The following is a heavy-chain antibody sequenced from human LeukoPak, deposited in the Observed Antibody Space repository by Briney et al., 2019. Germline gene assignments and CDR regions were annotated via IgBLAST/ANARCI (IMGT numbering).Heavy chain of an antibody. D-gene: IGHD5-12*01. V-gene: IGHV3-21*04. J-gene: IGHJ4*02. CDR2: ITSSSLYI. CDR1: GFTFSNYN. CDR3: ATNGGGDSGYGNFDY. Sequence: PGGSLRLSCAASGFTFSNYNMNWVRQTPGKGLEWVSSITSSSLYIYYADSVKGRFTISRDNAKNSLYLQMNSLRAEDTALYYCATNGGGDSGYGNFDYWGQGTLVTVSS.